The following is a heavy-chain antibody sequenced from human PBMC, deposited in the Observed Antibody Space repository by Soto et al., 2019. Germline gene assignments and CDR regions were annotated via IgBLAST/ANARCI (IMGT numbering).Heavy chain of an antibody. D-gene: IGHD6-13*01. V-gene: IGHV5-10-1*03. CDR1: GYSFTSYW. J-gene: IGHJ4*02. Sequence: EVQLVQSGAEVKKPGESLRISCKGSGYSFTSYWISWVRQMPGKGLEWMGRIDPSDSYTNYSPSFQGHVTISADKSISTAYLQWSSLKASDTAMYYCARRRGSGIAAAGETDYWGQGTLVTVSS. CDR3: ARRRGSGIAAAGETDY. CDR2: IDPSDSYT.